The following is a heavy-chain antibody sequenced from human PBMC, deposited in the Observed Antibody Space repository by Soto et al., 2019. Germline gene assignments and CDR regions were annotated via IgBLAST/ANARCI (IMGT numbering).Heavy chain of an antibody. CDR1: GFTFTSSA. V-gene: IGHV1-58*01. D-gene: IGHD6-6*01. Sequence: SVKVSCKASGFTFTSSAVQWVRQARGQRLEWIGWIVVGSGNTNYAQKFQERVTITRDMSTSTAYMELSSLRSEDTAVYYCAADRPGEYSSSLYADYYYYGMDVWGQGTTVTVSS. CDR3: AADRPGEYSSSLYADYYYYGMDV. J-gene: IGHJ6*02. CDR2: IVVGSGNT.